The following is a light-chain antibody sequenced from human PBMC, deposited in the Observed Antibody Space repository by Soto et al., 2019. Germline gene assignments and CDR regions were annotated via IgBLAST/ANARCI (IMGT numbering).Light chain of an antibody. CDR2: GAS. V-gene: IGKV3-15*01. CDR1: QSVSRN. J-gene: IGKJ5*01. CDR3: QQRSNWIT. Sequence: EIVLTQSPGTLSLSPGERATLSCRASQSVSRNLAWYQQKPGQAPRLLIYGASTRATGFPARFSGSGSGTEFTLTISSLQSEDFAVYYCQQRSNWITFGQGTRLEIK.